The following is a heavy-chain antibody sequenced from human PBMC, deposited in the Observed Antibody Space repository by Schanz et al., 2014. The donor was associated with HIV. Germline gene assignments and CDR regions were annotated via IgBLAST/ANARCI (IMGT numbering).Heavy chain of an antibody. CDR1: RDTFTNSE. V-gene: IGHV1-8*01. CDR2: MNPNSGDT. Sequence: QVQLVQSGAEVMEPGASVKISCRASRDTFTNSEINWVRQATGQGLDWMGRMNPNSGDTAYAQRFQGRVTMTRDISISTAYLELSSLTSEDTAVYFCARARAKIEGRPVGNWFDPWGQGTLVTVSS. D-gene: IGHD6-6*01. J-gene: IGHJ5*02. CDR3: ARARAKIEGRPVGNWFDP.